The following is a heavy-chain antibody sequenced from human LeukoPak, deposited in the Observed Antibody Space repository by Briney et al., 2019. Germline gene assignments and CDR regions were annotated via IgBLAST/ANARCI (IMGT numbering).Heavy chain of an antibody. V-gene: IGHV3-21*01. CDR1: GFTFDTYR. J-gene: IGHJ4*02. CDR3: ARDSPGTTASDY. Sequence: GGSLRLSCAASGFTFDTYRMNWVRQAPGKGLEWVSSISASGSYIYYADSVKGRFTMSRDNTKNSLYLQMNSLRAEDTAVYYCARDSPGTTASDYWGQGTLATVSS. D-gene: IGHD1-1*01. CDR2: ISASGSYI.